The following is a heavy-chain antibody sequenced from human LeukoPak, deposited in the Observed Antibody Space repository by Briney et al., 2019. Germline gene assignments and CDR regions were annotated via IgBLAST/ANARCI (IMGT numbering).Heavy chain of an antibody. V-gene: IGHV3-73*01. Sequence: GRSLRLSCAASGFTFSSYAMHWVRQASGKGLEWIGRIRSKAKNYATAYAASVKGRFTVSRDDSKNTAYLQMNSLKTEDTAVYYCTRRLGIVATVPFDPWGQGTLVTVSS. CDR3: TRRLGIVATVPFDP. J-gene: IGHJ5*02. CDR1: GFTFSSYA. D-gene: IGHD5-12*01. CDR2: IRSKAKNYAT.